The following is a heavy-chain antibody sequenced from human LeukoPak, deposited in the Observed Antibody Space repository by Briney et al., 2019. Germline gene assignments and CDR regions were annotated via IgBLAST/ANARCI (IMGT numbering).Heavy chain of an antibody. V-gene: IGHV4-59*01. Sequence: SETLSLTCTVSGGSISRYYWSWIRQPPGEGRVGICHHYYCGSTFFNPPLESRVTLPVETPKNQFSLDLSSVTPADTAIYYCARYGVPGHKWFDPWGQGTLVTVSS. D-gene: IGHD3-10*01. CDR2: HYYCGST. CDR3: ARYGVPGHKWFDP. J-gene: IGHJ5*02. CDR1: GGSISRYY.